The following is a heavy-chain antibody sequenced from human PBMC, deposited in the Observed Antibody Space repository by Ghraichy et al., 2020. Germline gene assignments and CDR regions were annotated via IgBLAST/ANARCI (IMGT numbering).Heavy chain of an antibody. CDR3: ARVPNSGYRSYYYYYMDV. D-gene: IGHD5-12*01. CDR2: ISAYNGNT. V-gene: IGHV1-18*01. J-gene: IGHJ6*03. Sequence: ASVKVSCKASGYTFTSYGISWVRQAPGQGLEWMGWISAYNGNTNYAQKLQGRVTMTTDTSTSTAYMELRSLRSDDTAVYYCARVPNSGYRSYYYYYMDVWGKGTTVTVSS. CDR1: GYTFTSYG.